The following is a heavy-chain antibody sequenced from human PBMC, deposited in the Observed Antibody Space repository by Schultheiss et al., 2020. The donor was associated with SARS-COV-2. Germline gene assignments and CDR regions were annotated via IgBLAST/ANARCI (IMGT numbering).Heavy chain of an antibody. D-gene: IGHD6-19*01. Sequence: SVKVSCKASGGTFSSYAISWVRQAPGQGLEWMGGIIPIFGTANYAQKFQGRVTITADESTSTAYMELRSLRSDDTAVYYCARETSSGWLIFDYWGQGTLVTVSS. J-gene: IGHJ4*02. CDR2: IIPIFGTA. CDR3: ARETSSGWLIFDY. CDR1: GGTFSSYA. V-gene: IGHV1-69*13.